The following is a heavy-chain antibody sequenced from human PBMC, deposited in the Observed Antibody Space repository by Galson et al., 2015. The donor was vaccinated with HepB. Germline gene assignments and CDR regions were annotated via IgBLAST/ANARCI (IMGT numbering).Heavy chain of an antibody. J-gene: IGHJ6*04. CDR1: DGSFSNYY. Sequence: TLSLTCGVNDGSFSNYYWSWIRQPPGKELEWIGEINDSGNTNYNPSLKSRVIMSLDTSKNQFSLRLTSVTAADTAVYYCARRDNYYYFGMDVWGKGTTVTVSS. V-gene: IGHV4-34*01. CDR2: INDSGNT. D-gene: IGHD5-24*01. CDR3: ARRDNYYYFGMDV.